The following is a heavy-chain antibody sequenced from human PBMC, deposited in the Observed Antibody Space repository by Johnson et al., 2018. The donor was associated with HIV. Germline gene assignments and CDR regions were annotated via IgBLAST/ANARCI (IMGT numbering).Heavy chain of an antibody. Sequence: VQLVESGGGVVRPGGSLRLSCAVSGFTFEDYAMHWVRQAPGKGLEWVSVIYSGDNTKYADSVKGRFTISRDDSKNTLFLQMSSLKTDDTAVYYCTTAIVIDAFDIWGQGTIVTVSS. J-gene: IGHJ3*02. CDR1: GFTFEDYA. CDR3: TTAIVIDAFDI. CDR2: IYSGDNT. D-gene: IGHD3-16*02. V-gene: IGHV3-23*03.